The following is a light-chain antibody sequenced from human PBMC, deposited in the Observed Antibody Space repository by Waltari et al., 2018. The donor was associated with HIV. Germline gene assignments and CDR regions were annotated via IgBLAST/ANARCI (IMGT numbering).Light chain of an antibody. V-gene: IGLV2-14*03. CDR3: SSYTSSGTLV. Sequence: QSALTQSASVSGSPGQSITIPCTGTSSDVGLYNYVSWYQQPPGKAPKLLIYDVSNRPSGVSDRFSGSKSGNTASLTISGLQAEDEADYYCSSYTSSGTLVFGGGTKLTVL. J-gene: IGLJ3*02. CDR2: DVS. CDR1: SSDVGLYNY.